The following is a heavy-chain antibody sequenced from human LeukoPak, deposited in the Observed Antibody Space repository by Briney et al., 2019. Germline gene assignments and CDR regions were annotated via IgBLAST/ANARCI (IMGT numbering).Heavy chain of an antibody. CDR3: ARAAATHYDSSGYYPDAFDI. CDR2: IRQDESEK. V-gene: IGHV3-7*01. CDR1: GFTFSSYW. J-gene: IGHJ3*02. Sequence: GGSLRLSCAASGFTFSSYWMSWVRQAPGKGLEWVANIRQDESEKYYVDSVKGRFTTSRDNAKNSLYLQMNSLRAEDTAVYYCARAAATHYDSSGYYPDAFDIWGQGTMVTVSS. D-gene: IGHD3-22*01.